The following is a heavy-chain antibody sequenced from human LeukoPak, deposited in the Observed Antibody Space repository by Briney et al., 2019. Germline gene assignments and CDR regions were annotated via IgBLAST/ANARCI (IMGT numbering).Heavy chain of an antibody. D-gene: IGHD6-13*01. Sequence: ETLSLTCTVSGGSISSYYWSWVRQAPGKGLEWVSSISLSSTYIYYADSVKGRFTTSRDNAKNSLYLQMNSLRLEDTAGYYCAKGAGYSSNWNFDYWGQGTLVTVSS. CDR2: ISLSSTYI. CDR3: AKGAGYSSNWNFDY. V-gene: IGHV3-21*04. CDR1: GGSISSYY. J-gene: IGHJ4*02.